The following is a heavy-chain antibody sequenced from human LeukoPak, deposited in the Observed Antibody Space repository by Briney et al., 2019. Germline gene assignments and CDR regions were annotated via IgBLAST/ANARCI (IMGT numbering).Heavy chain of an antibody. D-gene: IGHD5-18*01. J-gene: IGHJ5*02. CDR3: ARDIVMVTYWFDP. CDR1: GYTFTGYY. V-gene: IGHV1-2*02. Sequence: ASVKVSCKASGYTFTGYYMHWVRQAPGQGLEWMGWINPNSGGTNYAQKFQGRVTMTRDTSISTAYMELSRLNSDDTAVYYCARDIVMVTYWFDPWGQGTLVTVSS. CDR2: INPNSGGT.